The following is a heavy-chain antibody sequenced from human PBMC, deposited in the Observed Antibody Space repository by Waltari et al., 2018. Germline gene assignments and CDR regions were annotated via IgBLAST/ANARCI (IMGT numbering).Heavy chain of an antibody. J-gene: IGHJ3*02. CDR1: GFTVSSNY. CDR3: ARIRRRYGPFDI. D-gene: IGHD3-9*01. CDR2: IYSGGST. Sequence: EVQLVESGGGLVQPGGSLRLSCAASGFTVSSNYMSWVRQAPGKGLEWVAVIYSGGSTYYADSVKGRFTISRDNSKNTLYLQMNSLRAEDTAVYYCARIRRRYGPFDIWGQGTMVTVSS. V-gene: IGHV3-66*02.